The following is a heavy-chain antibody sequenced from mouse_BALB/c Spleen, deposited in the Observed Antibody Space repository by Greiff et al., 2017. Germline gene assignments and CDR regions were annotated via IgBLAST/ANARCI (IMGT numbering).Heavy chain of an antibody. CDR2: INPSNGGT. CDR1: GYTFTSYY. CDR3: ARVGHDGAYFDY. V-gene: IGHV1-53*01. Sequence: QVQLQQPGAELVKPGASVKLSCKASGYTFTSYYMYWVKQRPGQGLEWIGGINPSNGGTNFNEKFKSKATLTVDKSSSTAYMQLKSLTSEDSAVYYCARVGHDGAYFDYWGQGTTLTVSS. D-gene: IGHD2-12*01. J-gene: IGHJ2*01.